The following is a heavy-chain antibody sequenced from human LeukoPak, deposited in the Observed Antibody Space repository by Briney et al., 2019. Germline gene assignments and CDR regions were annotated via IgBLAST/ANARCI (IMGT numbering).Heavy chain of an antibody. D-gene: IGHD6-19*01. CDR1: GFTVSSNY. Sequence: GGSLRLSCAVSGFTVSSNYMSWVRQAPGKGLGWVSIIYSGGSTYYADSVKGRFTISRDNSKNTLYLQMNSLRVEDTAVYYCAREDRYSSGWYYFDYWGQGTLVTVSS. J-gene: IGHJ4*02. CDR3: AREDRYSSGWYYFDY. CDR2: IYSGGST. V-gene: IGHV3-66*01.